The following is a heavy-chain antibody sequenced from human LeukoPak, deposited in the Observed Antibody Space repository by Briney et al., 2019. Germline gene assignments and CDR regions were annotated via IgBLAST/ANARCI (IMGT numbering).Heavy chain of an antibody. CDR3: AREMDGPYGSGSPLDY. CDR1: GFTFSEYY. CDR2: ISSSGSTT. J-gene: IGHJ4*02. Sequence: GGSLRLSCAASGFTFSEYYMSWIRQARGKGLEGVAYISSSGSTTYYADSVKGRFTISRANAKNSLYLQMNSLRAEDTAVYYCAREMDGPYGSGSPLDYWGQGTLVTVSS. D-gene: IGHD3-10*01. V-gene: IGHV3-11*01.